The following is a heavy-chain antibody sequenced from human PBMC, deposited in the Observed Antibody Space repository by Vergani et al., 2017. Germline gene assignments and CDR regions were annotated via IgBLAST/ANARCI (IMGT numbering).Heavy chain of an antibody. D-gene: IGHD5-24*01. V-gene: IGHV3-11*01. CDR1: GFTFSDYY. CDR2: ISSSGSTI. J-gene: IGHJ4*02. CDR3: ARDLRIMATISYFDY. Sequence: QVQLVESGGGLVKPGGSLRLSCAASGFTFSDYYISWIRQAPGKGLEWVSYISSSGSTIYYADSMKGRFTISRDNAKNSLYLQMNSLRAEDTAVYYCARDLRIMATISYFDYWGQGTLVTVSS.